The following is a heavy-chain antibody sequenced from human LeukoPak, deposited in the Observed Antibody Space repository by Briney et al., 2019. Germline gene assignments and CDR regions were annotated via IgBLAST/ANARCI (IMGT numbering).Heavy chain of an antibody. V-gene: IGHV4-30-2*01. CDR2: IYHSGST. CDR1: GGSISSGGYS. CDR3: ARVNRRWFDP. Sequence: PSQTLSLTCAVSGGSISSGGYSWSWIRQPPGKGLEWIGYIYHSGSTYYNPSLKSRVTISVDTSKNQFSLKLSSVTAADTAVYYCARVNRRWFDPWGQGTLVTVSS. J-gene: IGHJ5*02.